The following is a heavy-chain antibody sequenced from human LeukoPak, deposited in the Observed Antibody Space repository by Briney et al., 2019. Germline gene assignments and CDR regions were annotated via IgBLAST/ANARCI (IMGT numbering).Heavy chain of an antibody. CDR1: GGSINSYY. CDR2: IYYSGST. V-gene: IGHV4-59*12. Sequence: PSETLSLTCTVSGGSINSYYWSWIRQPPGKGLEWIGYIYYSGSTNYNPSLKSRVTISVDTSKNHFSLKLSSVTAADTAVYYCARNRDGYNSFDYWGQGTLVTVSS. D-gene: IGHD5-24*01. CDR3: ARNRDGYNSFDY. J-gene: IGHJ4*02.